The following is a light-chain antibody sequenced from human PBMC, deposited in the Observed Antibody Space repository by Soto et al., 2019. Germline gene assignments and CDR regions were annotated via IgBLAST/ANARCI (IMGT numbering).Light chain of an antibody. CDR1: SSDVGGYNY. CDR2: DVS. J-gene: IGLJ1*01. CDR3: CSYAGSYTFPYV. Sequence: QSVLTQPRSVSGSPGRSVTISCTGTSSDVGGYNYVSWYQQHTGKAPKLMIYDVSKRPSGVPDRFSGSKSGNTASLTISGLQAEDEADYYCCSYAGSYTFPYVFGTGTKVTVL. V-gene: IGLV2-11*01.